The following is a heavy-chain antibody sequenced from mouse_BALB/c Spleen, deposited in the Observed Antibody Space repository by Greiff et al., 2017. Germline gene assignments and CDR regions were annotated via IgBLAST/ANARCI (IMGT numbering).Heavy chain of an antibody. CDR2: IHYSGST. CDR1: GYSITSGYS. J-gene: IGHJ3*01. Sequence: EVLLVQSGPDLVKPSQSLSLTCTATGYSITSGYSWHWIRQFPGNKLEWMGYIHYSGSTNYNPYLKSRTSITRDTSKNQFFLQLNSVTTEDTATYDCARNVGYYVPFAYWGQGTLVTVSA. CDR3: ARNVGYYVPFAY. V-gene: IGHV3-1*02. D-gene: IGHD2-3*01.